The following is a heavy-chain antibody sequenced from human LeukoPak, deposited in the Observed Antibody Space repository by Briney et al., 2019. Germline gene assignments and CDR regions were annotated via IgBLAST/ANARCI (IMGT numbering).Heavy chain of an antibody. CDR1: GGAFSGYY. Sequence: SETVSLTCAVYGGAFSGYYWSWIRQPPGKGLEWIGEINHRGSTNYNPSLKSRVTISVDTSKNQFSLKLSSVTAADTAVYYCAAEVNCSSTSCYRIATFDYWGQGTLVTVSS. V-gene: IGHV4-34*01. CDR2: INHRGST. D-gene: IGHD2-2*02. J-gene: IGHJ4*02. CDR3: AAEVNCSSTSCYRIATFDY.